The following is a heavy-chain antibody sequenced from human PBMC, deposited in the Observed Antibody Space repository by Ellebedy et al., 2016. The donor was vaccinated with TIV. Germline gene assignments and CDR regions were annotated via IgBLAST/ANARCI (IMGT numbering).Heavy chain of an antibody. CDR2: INEDGSEK. CDR3: AREVGGGGAY. D-gene: IGHD2-21*01. J-gene: IGHJ4*02. Sequence: GESLKISXAASGFTFSSYWMSWVRQAPGKGLEWVANINEDGSEKYYVDSLKGRFTISRDNAKNSVYLQLNSLRVEDTAVYYCAREVGGGGAYWGQGTLVTVSS. V-gene: IGHV3-7*01. CDR1: GFTFSSYW.